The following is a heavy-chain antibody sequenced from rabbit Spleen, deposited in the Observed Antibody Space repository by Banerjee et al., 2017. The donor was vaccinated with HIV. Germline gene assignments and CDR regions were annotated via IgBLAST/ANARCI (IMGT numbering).Heavy chain of an antibody. CDR1: GFTISSYYY. D-gene: IGHD1-1*01. CDR2: IYVGRGST. Sequence: QEQLEESGGGLVKPEGSLTLTCTASGFTISSYYYMCWVRQAPGKGLEWIGCIYVGRGSTHYANWAKGRVTMYKTSSTTVTLQLTSLTAADTATYFCARSGHVNGDYIWDGWGQGTLVTVS. CDR3: ARSGHVNGDYIWDG. V-gene: IGHV1S45*01. J-gene: IGHJ3*01.